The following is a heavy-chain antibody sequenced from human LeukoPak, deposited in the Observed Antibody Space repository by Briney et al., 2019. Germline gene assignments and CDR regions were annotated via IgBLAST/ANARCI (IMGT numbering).Heavy chain of an antibody. Sequence: GGSLRLSCAASGFTVSHYYMNWVRQAPGKGLEWVSVMFSGGITYYPDSVRGRFTISGDDSKNTVYLQVNSLRAEDTAVYFCARGVDTNWYFDLWGRGTLVTVSS. J-gene: IGHJ2*01. D-gene: IGHD5-18*01. CDR2: MFSGGIT. V-gene: IGHV3-53*01. CDR3: ARGVDTNWYFDL. CDR1: GFTVSHYY.